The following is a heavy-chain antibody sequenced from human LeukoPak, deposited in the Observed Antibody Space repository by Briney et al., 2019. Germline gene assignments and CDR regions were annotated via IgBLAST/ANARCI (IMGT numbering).Heavy chain of an antibody. V-gene: IGHV4-59*11. J-gene: IGHJ4*02. D-gene: IGHD1-14*01. CDR1: GGSIKSHF. CDR3: VRTNPWDLTYYFDY. CDR2: VFHSGST. Sequence: SETLSLTCTVSGGSIKSHFWSWVRQPPGKRLEWIGYVFHSGSTNYNPSLKSRVTISVDTSKNQFSLRLTSVTAADTAVYYCVRTNPWDLTYYFDYWGQGTLVTVSS.